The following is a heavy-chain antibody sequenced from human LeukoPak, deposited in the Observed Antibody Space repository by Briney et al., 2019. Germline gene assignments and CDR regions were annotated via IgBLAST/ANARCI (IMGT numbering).Heavy chain of an antibody. Sequence: ASVRVSCKASGYTFTGYYMHWVRQAPGQGLEWMGWINPNSGGTNYAQKFQGRVTMTRDTSISTAYMELSRLRSDDTAVYYCAREMYSSSSAGAFDIWGQGTMVTVSS. V-gene: IGHV1-2*02. CDR2: INPNSGGT. CDR1: GYTFTGYY. J-gene: IGHJ3*02. CDR3: AREMYSSSSAGAFDI. D-gene: IGHD6-6*01.